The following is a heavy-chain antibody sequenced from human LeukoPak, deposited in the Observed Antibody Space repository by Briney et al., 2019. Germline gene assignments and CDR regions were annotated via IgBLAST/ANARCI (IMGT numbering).Heavy chain of an antibody. V-gene: IGHV1-69*13. CDR3: ARDKSGSYFNY. J-gene: IGHJ4*02. CDR1: GGTFSSYA. Sequence: LVASVKVSCKASGGTFSSYAISWVRQAPGQVLEWMGGIIPIFGTANYAQKFQGRVTITADESTSTAYMELSSLRSEDTAVYYCARDKSGSYFNYWGQGTLVTVSS. D-gene: IGHD1-26*01. CDR2: IIPIFGTA.